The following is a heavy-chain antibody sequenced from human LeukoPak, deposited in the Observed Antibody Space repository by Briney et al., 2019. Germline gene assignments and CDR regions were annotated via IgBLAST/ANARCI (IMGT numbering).Heavy chain of an antibody. Sequence: ETLSLTCSVSGGSIRSTTYYWGWIRQPPGKGLEWIGSIYYSGNTYYSPSLMSRVTISVDTSKNQFSLKLSSVTAADTAMYYCARVSRGNSVGGDYWGQGTLVTVSS. D-gene: IGHD4-23*01. CDR1: GGSIRSTTYY. V-gene: IGHV4-39*07. CDR3: ARVSRGNSVGGDY. J-gene: IGHJ4*02. CDR2: IYYSGNT.